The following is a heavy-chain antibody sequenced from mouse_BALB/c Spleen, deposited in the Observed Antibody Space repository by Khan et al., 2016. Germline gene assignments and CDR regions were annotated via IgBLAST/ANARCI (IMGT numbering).Heavy chain of an antibody. CDR3: ARSGWGWFAY. D-gene: IGHD3-2*02. Sequence: EVQLQESGAELVKPGASVKLSCTASGFNIKDTYMHWVKQRPEQGLEWIGRIDPANGNTKYDPKFQGKATITAETSANTAYRQLSSLTSEDTAVYSCARSGWGWFAYWGQGTLVTVSA. V-gene: IGHV14-3*02. CDR1: GFNIKDTY. J-gene: IGHJ3*01. CDR2: IDPANGNT.